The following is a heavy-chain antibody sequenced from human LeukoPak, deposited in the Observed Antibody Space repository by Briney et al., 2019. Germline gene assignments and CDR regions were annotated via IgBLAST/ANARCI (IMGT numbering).Heavy chain of an antibody. CDR2: FNPNSGGT. D-gene: IGHD6-13*01. CDR1: GYTFTVCY. CDR3: ARPHDSSSWTIYNWFDP. J-gene: IGHJ5*02. V-gene: IGHV1-2*02. Sequence: ASVTVSCKASGYTFTVCYMHWVRHAPGQGLEWMGLFNPNSGGTNYAQKFQGRVTMTRDTSIITAYMELSRLRSDDTAVYYCARPHDSSSWTIYNWFDPGGQGTLATVSP.